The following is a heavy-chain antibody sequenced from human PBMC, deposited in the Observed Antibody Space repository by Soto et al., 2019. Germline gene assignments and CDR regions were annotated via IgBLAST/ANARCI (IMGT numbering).Heavy chain of an antibody. CDR2: IYYSGST. D-gene: IGHD5-12*01. Sequence: QLQLQESGPGLVKPSETLSLTCTVSGGSISSSSYYWGWIRQPPGKGLEWIGSIYYSGSTYYNPSLKSRVTISVDTSKNQFSLKLSSVTAADTAVYYCARHIVVTITWWFDPGGQGTLVTVSS. J-gene: IGHJ5*02. CDR3: ARHIVVTITWWFDP. V-gene: IGHV4-39*01. CDR1: GGSISSSSYY.